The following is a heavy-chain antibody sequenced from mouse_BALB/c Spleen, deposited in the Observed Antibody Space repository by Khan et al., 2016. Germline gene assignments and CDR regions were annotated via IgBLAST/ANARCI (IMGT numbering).Heavy chain of an antibody. CDR2: IDPANGNT. J-gene: IGHJ2*01. CDR1: GFNIKDTY. Sequence: VQLKASGAELVKPGASVKLSCTASGFNIKDTYMHWVKQRPEQGLEWIGRIDPANGNTKYDPKFQGKATITADTSSNTAYLQVSSLTSEDTAVYYCARQSVVSYDYWGQGTTLTVSS. D-gene: IGHD1-3*01. CDR3: ARQSVVSYDY. V-gene: IGHV14-3*02.